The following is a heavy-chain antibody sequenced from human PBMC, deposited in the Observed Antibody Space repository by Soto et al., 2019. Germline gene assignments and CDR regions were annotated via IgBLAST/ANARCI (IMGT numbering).Heavy chain of an antibody. CDR3: ASTPSVVTAPYYYYYGMDV. D-gene: IGHD2-21*02. V-gene: IGHV4-59*01. CDR1: GGSISSYY. J-gene: IGHJ6*02. Sequence: SETLSLTCTVSGGSISSYYWSWIRQPPGKGLEWIGYIYYSGSTNYNPSLKSRVTLSVDTSKNQFSLKLSSVTAADTAVYYCASTPSVVTAPYYYYYGMDVWGQGTTVTVSS. CDR2: IYYSGST.